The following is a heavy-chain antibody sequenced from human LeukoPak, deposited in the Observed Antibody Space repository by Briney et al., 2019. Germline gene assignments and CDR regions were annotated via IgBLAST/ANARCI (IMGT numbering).Heavy chain of an antibody. V-gene: IGHV3-53*05. Sequence: GGSLRLSCAASGFTVSSNYMSWVRQAPGKGLEWVSVIYSGGSTYYADSVKGRFTISRDNAKNSLYLQMNSLRAEDTALYYCAKESRDGYNFLDYWGQGTLVTVSS. J-gene: IGHJ4*02. CDR2: IYSGGST. CDR3: AKESRDGYNFLDY. CDR1: GFTVSSNY. D-gene: IGHD5-12*01.